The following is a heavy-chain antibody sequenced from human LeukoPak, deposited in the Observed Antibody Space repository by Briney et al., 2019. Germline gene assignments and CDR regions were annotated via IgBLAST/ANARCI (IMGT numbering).Heavy chain of an antibody. D-gene: IGHD2-2*01. CDR1: GFTFSYYA. CDR2: VTGNGGST. J-gene: IGHJ4*02. CDR3: ARSPGYCSSTSCYEIDY. V-gene: IGHV3-64*04. Sequence: GGSLRLSCSASGFTFSYYAMHWVRQAPGKGLEYVSGVTGNGGSTYYADSVKGRFTVSRDNSKNTLYIQMNSLRPEDTAVYYCARSPGYCSSTSCYEIDYWGQGTLVTVSS.